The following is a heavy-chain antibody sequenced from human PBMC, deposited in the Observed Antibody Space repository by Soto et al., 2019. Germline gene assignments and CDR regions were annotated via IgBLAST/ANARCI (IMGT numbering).Heavy chain of an antibody. D-gene: IGHD6-19*01. Sequence: GESLKISCAASGFTFSSYSMNWVRQAPGKGLEWVSSISSSSSYIYYADSVKGRFTISRDNAKNSLYLQMNSLRAEDTAVYYCARDRGTAVAAFDAFDIWGQGTMVTVSS. CDR1: GFTFSSYS. CDR3: ARDRGTAVAAFDAFDI. J-gene: IGHJ3*02. V-gene: IGHV3-21*01. CDR2: ISSSSSYI.